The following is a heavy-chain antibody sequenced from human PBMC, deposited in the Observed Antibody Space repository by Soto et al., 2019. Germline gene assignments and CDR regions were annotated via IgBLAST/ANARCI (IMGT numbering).Heavy chain of an antibody. CDR3: AREDNGALANRFDP. D-gene: IGHD2-8*01. J-gene: IGHJ5*02. V-gene: IGHV4-4*02. CDR1: GGSISSTNW. Sequence: SETLSLTCAVSGGSISSTNWWSCVRQPPGKGLEWIGEIFHSGSINYNPSLKRRVTISVDKSKNQFSLKLSSVTAADTAVYYCAREDNGALANRFDPWGQGILVTVSS. CDR2: IFHSGSI.